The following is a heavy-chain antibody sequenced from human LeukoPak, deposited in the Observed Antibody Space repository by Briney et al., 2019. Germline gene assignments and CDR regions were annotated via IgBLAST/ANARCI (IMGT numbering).Heavy chain of an antibody. CDR2: ISWNSGSI. CDR1: GFTFDDYA. J-gene: IGHJ4*02. D-gene: IGHD5-12*01. Sequence: PGRSLRLSCAASGFTFDDYAMHWVRQAPGKGLEWVSGISWNSGSIGYADSVKGRFTISRDNAKNSLYLQMNSLRAEDTALYYCAKDMGRGYSGYGGIFDYWGQGTLVTVSP. V-gene: IGHV3-9*01. CDR3: AKDMGRGYSGYGGIFDY.